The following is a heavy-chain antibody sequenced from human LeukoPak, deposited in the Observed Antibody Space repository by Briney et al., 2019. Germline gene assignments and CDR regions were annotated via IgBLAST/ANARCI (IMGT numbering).Heavy chain of an antibody. CDR3: AKISGYYPFDY. Sequence: GGSLRLSCEASGFTFSSYSMNWVRQAPGKGLEWISYISTSTTTIYYANSVKGRFTISRDNAKNSLYLQMNNLRAEDTALYYCAKISGYYPFDYWGQGTLVTVSS. V-gene: IGHV3-48*01. J-gene: IGHJ4*02. D-gene: IGHD3-22*01. CDR1: GFTFSSYS. CDR2: ISTSTTTI.